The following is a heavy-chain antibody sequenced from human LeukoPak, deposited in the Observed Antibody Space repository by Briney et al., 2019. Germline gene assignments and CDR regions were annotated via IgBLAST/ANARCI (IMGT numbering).Heavy chain of an antibody. CDR3: APDLRGSAWSLDD. CDR1: GFTFSSYE. Sequence: GRSLRLSCAASGFTFSSYEMNWVRRAPGKGLEWVSCISSSGSTISYADSVKGRFTISRDNSKNTLYLQMDGLRAEDTAIYYCAPDLRGSAWSLDDWGQGTLVTVSS. D-gene: IGHD6-13*01. CDR2: ISSSGSTI. V-gene: IGHV3-48*03. J-gene: IGHJ4*02.